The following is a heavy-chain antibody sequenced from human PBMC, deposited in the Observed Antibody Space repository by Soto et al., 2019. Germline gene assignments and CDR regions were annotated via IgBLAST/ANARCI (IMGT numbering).Heavy chain of an antibody. CDR1: GATFSGYA. CDR2: IVPIFETL. CDR3: VVMGNVAVSNPRSFDY. V-gene: IGHV1-69*18. Sequence: QVQLVQSGAEVKKPGSSVKVSCKASGATFSGYAINWVRQAPGQGLEWLGRIVPIFETLNYAERFQGRVAIPADESTTTVYMELTNLTHEDTAVYYCVVMGNVAVSNPRSFDYWGQGTQVTVS. D-gene: IGHD6-19*01. J-gene: IGHJ4*02.